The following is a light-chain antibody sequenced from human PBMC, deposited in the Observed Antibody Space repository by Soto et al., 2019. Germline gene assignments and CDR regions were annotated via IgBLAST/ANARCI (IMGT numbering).Light chain of an antibody. V-gene: IGLV2-23*03. J-gene: IGLJ2*01. CDR3: CSYAGSSTFVV. Sequence: QSALTQPASVSGSPGQSITISCTGTSSDVGSYKFVSWYQQHPGKAPKLMIYEGTKRPSGVSNRFSGSKSDNTASLTISGLQAEDEADYYCCSYAGSSTFVVFGGGTKLTVL. CDR2: EGT. CDR1: SSDVGSYKF.